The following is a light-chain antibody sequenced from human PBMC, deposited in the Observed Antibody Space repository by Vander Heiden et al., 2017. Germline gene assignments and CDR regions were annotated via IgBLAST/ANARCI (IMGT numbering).Light chain of an antibody. CDR3: QAWASSTVV. J-gene: IGLJ2*01. V-gene: IGLV3-1*01. CDR2: QDS. CDR1: KFGDKY. Sequence: SYELTQPPSVSVSPGQTASITCSGDKFGDKYACWYQQKPGQSPVLIIYQDSKRSSGIPERFSGSNSGNTATLTISGTQAMDEADYYCQAWASSTVVFGGGTKLTVL.